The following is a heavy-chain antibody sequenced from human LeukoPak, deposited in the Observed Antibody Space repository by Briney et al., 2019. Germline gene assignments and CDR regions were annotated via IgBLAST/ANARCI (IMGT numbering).Heavy chain of an antibody. CDR1: GFTFSSYG. V-gene: IGHV3-30*18. CDR2: ISYDGSNK. Sequence: GGSLRLSCAASGFTFSSYGMHWVRQAPGKGLEWVAVISYDGSNKYYADSVKGRFTISRDNSKNTLYLQMNSLRAEDTAVYYCAKGNYRYYYYYMDVWGKGTTVTVSS. J-gene: IGHJ6*03. D-gene: IGHD1-7*01. CDR3: AKGNYRYYYYYMDV.